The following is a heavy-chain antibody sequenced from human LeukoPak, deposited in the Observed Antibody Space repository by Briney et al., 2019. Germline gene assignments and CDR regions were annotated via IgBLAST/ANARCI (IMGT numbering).Heavy chain of an antibody. CDR3: ARDKAGGLDY. J-gene: IGHJ4*02. CDR2: ISNDLSTI. Sequence: PGGSLRLSCAASGFTFSDYRMNWVRQAPGKGLEWISYISNDLSTIHYAASVKGRFTISRDNARNSLYLQMDSLRAEDTAVYYCARDKAGGLDYWGQGTLVTVSS. V-gene: IGHV3-48*04. D-gene: IGHD3-16*01. CDR1: GFTFSDYR.